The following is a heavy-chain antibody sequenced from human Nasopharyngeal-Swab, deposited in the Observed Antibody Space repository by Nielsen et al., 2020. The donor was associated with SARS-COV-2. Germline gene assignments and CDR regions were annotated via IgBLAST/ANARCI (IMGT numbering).Heavy chain of an antibody. CDR1: GFTFSSYW. CDR2: INSDGSST. J-gene: IGHJ4*02. D-gene: IGHD1-26*01. CDR3: ARDTQWELRFEY. V-gene: IGHV3-74*01. Sequence: GESLKISCAASGFTFSSYWMHWVRQAPGKGLVWVSRINSDGSSTSYADSVKGRFTISRDNAKNTLYLQMNSLRAEDTAVYYCARDTQWELRFEYWGQGTLVTVSS.